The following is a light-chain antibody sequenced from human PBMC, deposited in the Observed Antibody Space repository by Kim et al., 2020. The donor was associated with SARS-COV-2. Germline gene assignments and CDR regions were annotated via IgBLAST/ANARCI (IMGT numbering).Light chain of an antibody. CDR2: GKN. CDR1: SLRSYY. J-gene: IGLJ3*02. Sequence: LRQTVRTTCQGDSLRSYYASWYQQKPGQAPVLVIYGKNNRPSGIPDRFSGSSSGNTASLTITGAQAEDEADYYCNSRDSSGNHWVFGGGTQLTVL. V-gene: IGLV3-19*01. CDR3: NSRDSSGNHWV.